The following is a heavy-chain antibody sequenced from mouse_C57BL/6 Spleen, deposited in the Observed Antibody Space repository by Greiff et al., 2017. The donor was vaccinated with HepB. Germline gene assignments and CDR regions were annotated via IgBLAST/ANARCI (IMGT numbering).Heavy chain of an antibody. Sequence: QVQLQQPGAELVKPGASVKVSCKASGYTFTSYWMHWVKQRPGQGLEWIGRIHPSDSDTNYNQKFKGKATLTVDKSSSTAYMQLSSLTSEDSAVYYGVNFSGDYGSSYWYFDVWGTGTTVTVSS. CDR1: GYTFTSYW. J-gene: IGHJ1*03. CDR2: IHPSDSDT. V-gene: IGHV1-74*01. D-gene: IGHD1-1*01. CDR3: VNFSGDYGSSYWYFDV.